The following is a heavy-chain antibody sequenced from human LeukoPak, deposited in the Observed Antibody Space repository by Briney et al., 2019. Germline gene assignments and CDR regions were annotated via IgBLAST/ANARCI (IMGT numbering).Heavy chain of an antibody. CDR3: ARRSGNIDY. CDR2: IYHSGST. CDR1: GGSLSHYY. D-gene: IGHD2-15*01. Sequence: PSETLSLTCAVYGGSLSHYYWGWIRQPPGKGLEWIGSIYHSGSTYYNPSLKSRVTISVDTSKNQFSLKLSSVTAADTAVYYCARRSGNIDYWGQGTLVTVSS. V-gene: IGHV4-38-2*01. J-gene: IGHJ4*02.